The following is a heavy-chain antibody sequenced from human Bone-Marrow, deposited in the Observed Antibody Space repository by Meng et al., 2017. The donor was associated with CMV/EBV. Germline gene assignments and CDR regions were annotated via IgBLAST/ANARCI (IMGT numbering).Heavy chain of an antibody. V-gene: IGHV3-7*01. CDR2: INEDEREK. J-gene: IGHJ4*02. CDR1: GFTFRKYW. CDR3: ASTLTIDN. Sequence: LSLTCAASGFTFRKYWMTWARQAPGKGLEWVANINEDEREKYYVDSVKGRFTIYRDNAEKSLYLQMNSLRAEDTAVYYCASTLTIDNWGQGTLVTVSS.